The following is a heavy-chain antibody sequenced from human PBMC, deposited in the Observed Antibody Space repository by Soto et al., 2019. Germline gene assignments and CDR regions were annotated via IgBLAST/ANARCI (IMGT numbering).Heavy chain of an antibody. CDR3: ARTYGVCYSCLDY. J-gene: IGHJ4*02. D-gene: IGHD2-8*01. CDR2: IIPILGIA. V-gene: IGHV1-69*02. CDR1: GGTFSSYT. Sequence: SVKVSCKASGGTFSSYTISWVRQAPGQGLEWMGRIIPILGIANYAQKFQGRVTITADKSTSTAYMELSSLRSEDTAVYYCARTYGVCYSCLDYWGQGTLVIVSS.